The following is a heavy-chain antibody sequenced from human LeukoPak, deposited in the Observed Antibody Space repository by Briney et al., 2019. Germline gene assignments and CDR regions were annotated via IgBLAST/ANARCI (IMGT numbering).Heavy chain of an antibody. CDR1: GFTFITYA. Sequence: PGGSLRLSCAASGFTFITYAMSWVRQAPGKGLEWVSGISGGGGSTYYADSVKGGFTISRDNSKNTLYLEMNSLRTEDTAVYYCAKVTTMLRGCLDYWGQGTRDRVSS. CDR3: AKVTTMLRGCLDY. D-gene: IGHD3-10*01. J-gene: IGHJ4*02. CDR2: ISGGGGST. V-gene: IGHV3-23*01.